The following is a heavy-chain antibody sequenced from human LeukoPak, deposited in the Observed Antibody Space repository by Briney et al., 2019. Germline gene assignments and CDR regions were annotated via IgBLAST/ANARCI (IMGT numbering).Heavy chain of an antibody. Sequence: GGSLRLSCAASGFTFSSNNMNWVRQAPGKGLEWVSYISSSSSTIYYADSVKGRFTISRDNSKNTLYLQMNSLRAEDTAVYYCAKGDSSTSLMDVWGKGTTVTVSS. CDR2: ISSSSSTI. D-gene: IGHD2-2*01. V-gene: IGHV3-48*01. CDR1: GFTFSSNN. J-gene: IGHJ6*03. CDR3: AKGDSSTSLMDV.